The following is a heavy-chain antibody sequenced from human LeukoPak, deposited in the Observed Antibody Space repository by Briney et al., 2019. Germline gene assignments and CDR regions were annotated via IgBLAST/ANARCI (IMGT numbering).Heavy chain of an antibody. CDR1: GFTFSSYS. CDR2: IRYDGSNK. Sequence: PGGSLRLSCAASGFTFSSYSMNWVRQAPGKGLEWVAFIRYDGSNKYYADSVKGRFTISRDNSKNTLYLQMNSLRAEDTAVYYCAKDKRYNSSWYRYYFDYWGQGTLVTVSS. D-gene: IGHD6-13*01. CDR3: AKDKRYNSSWYRYYFDY. J-gene: IGHJ4*02. V-gene: IGHV3-30*02.